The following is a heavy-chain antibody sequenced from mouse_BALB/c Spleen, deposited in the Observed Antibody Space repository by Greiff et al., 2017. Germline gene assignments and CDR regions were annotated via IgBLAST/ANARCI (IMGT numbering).Heavy chain of an antibody. CDR1: GYTFTDYA. CDR3: ARGPSFAY. CDR2: ISTYYGDA. V-gene: IGHV1S137*01. J-gene: IGHJ3*01. Sequence: VQLQESGAELVRPGVSVKISCKGSGYTFTDYAMHWVKQSHAKSLEWIGVISTYYGDASCNQKFKGKATMTVDKSSSTAYMELARLTSEDSAIYYCARGPSFAYWGQGTLVTVSA.